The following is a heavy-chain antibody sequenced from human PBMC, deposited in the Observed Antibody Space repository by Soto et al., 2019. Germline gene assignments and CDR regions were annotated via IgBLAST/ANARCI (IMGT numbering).Heavy chain of an antibody. J-gene: IGHJ6*02. V-gene: IGHV3-48*01. D-gene: IGHD3-10*01. CDR1: GFTFSSYS. CDR3: ARVVEWFGDRYYYGMDV. CDR2: ISSSSSTI. Sequence: EVQLVESGGGLVQPGGSLRLSCVASGFTFSSYSMNWVRQAPGKGLEWVSFISSSSSTIYYADSVKGRFTIPRDNAKNSLYLQMNSLRAEDTAVYYCARVVEWFGDRYYYGMDVWGQGTTVTVSS.